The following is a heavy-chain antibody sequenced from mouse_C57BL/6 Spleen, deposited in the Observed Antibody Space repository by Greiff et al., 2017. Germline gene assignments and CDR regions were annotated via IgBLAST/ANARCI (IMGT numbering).Heavy chain of an antibody. CDR3: ARRGIPITTVVAPMDY. J-gene: IGHJ4*01. Sequence: VQLQQPGAELVRPGPSVKLSCKASGYTFTSYWMHWVKQRPGQGLEWIGVIDPSDSYTNYNQKFKGKATLTVDTSSSTAYMQLSSLTSEDSAVYYCARRGIPITTVVAPMDYWGQGTSVTVSS. D-gene: IGHD1-1*01. CDR2: IDPSDSYT. V-gene: IGHV1-59*01. CDR1: GYTFTSYW.